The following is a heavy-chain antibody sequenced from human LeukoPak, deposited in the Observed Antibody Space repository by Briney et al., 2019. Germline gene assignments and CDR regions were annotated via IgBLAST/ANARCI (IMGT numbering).Heavy chain of an antibody. CDR1: GGSIGSYY. Sequence: SETLSLTCTVSGGSIGSYYWSWIRQPPGKGREWIGYIHYSGSTNYNPPLKSRVTISVDTSKSQFSLKLSSVTAADTAVYYCARGRGDFGDRFAYWGQGTLVTVSS. D-gene: IGHD4-17*01. CDR2: IHYSGST. CDR3: ARGRGDFGDRFAY. V-gene: IGHV4-59*01. J-gene: IGHJ4*02.